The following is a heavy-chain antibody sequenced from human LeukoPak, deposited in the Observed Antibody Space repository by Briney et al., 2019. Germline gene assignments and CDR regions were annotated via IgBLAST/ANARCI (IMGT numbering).Heavy chain of an antibody. CDR1: GGSISSYY. D-gene: IGHD5-18*01. J-gene: IGHJ6*03. Sequence: SETLSLTCTVSGGSISSYYWSWLRQPPGKALEWIGYIYTSGSTNYNPSLKSRVNISVDTSKNQFSLELSSVTAADTAVYYCARQIQLWNYYYYYYYMDVWGKGTTVTVSS. CDR3: ARQIQLWNYYYYYYYMDV. V-gene: IGHV4-4*09. CDR2: IYTSGST.